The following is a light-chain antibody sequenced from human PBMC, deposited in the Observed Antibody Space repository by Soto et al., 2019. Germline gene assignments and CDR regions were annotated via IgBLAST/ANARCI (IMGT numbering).Light chain of an antibody. CDR3: QQYNTWPQA. V-gene: IGKV3-15*01. CDR2: SAS. CDR1: QSVSSN. J-gene: IGKJ5*01. Sequence: EIVMTQSPATLSVSLGERATLSCRASQSVSSNLAWYQQRPGQVPRLLIYSASTRATGIPARFSGSGSGTEFTLNISSLQSEAFAVYYCQQYNTWPQAFGQGTRL.